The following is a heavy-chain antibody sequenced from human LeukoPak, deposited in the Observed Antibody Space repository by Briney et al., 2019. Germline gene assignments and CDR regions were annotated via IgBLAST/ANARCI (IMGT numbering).Heavy chain of an antibody. CDR3: AKGLRVLRFLEWTTFDY. Sequence: GGSLRLSCAASGFSFSSFAMSWVRQAPGKGLEWVSAISGSGANTYYADSVKGRFTISRDNSKNTLYLQMNSLRAEDTAVYYCAKGLRVLRFLEWTTFDYWGQGTLVTVSS. CDR1: GFSFSSFA. CDR2: ISGSGANT. V-gene: IGHV3-23*01. D-gene: IGHD3-3*01. J-gene: IGHJ4*02.